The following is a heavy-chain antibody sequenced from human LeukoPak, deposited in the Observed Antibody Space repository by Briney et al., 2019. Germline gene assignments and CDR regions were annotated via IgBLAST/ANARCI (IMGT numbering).Heavy chain of an antibody. V-gene: IGHV1-2*02. D-gene: IGHD3-9*01. CDR3: ARVVRYFDWLLLDAFDI. CDR2: INPSSGGT. J-gene: IGHJ3*02. Sequence: GASVKVSCKASGYTFTGYYMHWVRQAPGQGLEWMGWINPSSGGTNYAQKFQGRVTMTRDTSISTAYMELSRLRSDDTAVYYCARVVRYFDWLLLDAFDIWGQGTMVTVSS. CDR1: GYTFTGYY.